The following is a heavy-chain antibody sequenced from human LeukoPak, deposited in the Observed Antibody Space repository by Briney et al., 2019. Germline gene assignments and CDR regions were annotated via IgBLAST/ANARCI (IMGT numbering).Heavy chain of an antibody. CDR1: GFIFSSYW. CDR2: IKTDGSVT. V-gene: IGHV3-74*01. J-gene: IGHJ4*02. CDR3: ARVPLGAYYLDS. Sequence: GGSLRLSCAASGFIFSSYWMHWVRQVPGKGLVWVARIKTDGSVTSYADSVKGRVTISRDNAESTLYLQMNSLRAEDTAVYYCARVPLGAYYLDSWGQGTLVTVSS. D-gene: IGHD3-16*01.